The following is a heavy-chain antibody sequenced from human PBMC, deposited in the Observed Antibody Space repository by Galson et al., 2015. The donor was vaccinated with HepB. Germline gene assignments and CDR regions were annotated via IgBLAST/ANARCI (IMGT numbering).Heavy chain of an antibody. CDR1: GFTFSSYA. Sequence: SLRLPCAASGFTFSSYAMHWVRQAPGKGLEWVAVISYDGSNKYYADSVKGRFTISRDNSKNTLYLQMNSLRAEDTAVYYCARDTGSSFHYYYYYGMDVWGQGTTVTVSS. CDR2: ISYDGSNK. CDR3: ARDTGSSFHYYYYYGMDV. V-gene: IGHV3-30-3*01. J-gene: IGHJ6*02. D-gene: IGHD6-13*01.